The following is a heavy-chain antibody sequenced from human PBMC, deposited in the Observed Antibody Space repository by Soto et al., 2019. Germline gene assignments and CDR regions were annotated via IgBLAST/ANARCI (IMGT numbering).Heavy chain of an antibody. Sequence: ASVKVSCKASGYTFTSYGISWVRQAPGQGLEWMGWISAYNGNTNYAQKLQGRVTMTTDTSTSTAYMELRSLRSDDTAVYYCARDQNYYGSGSPSKFDPWGQGPLLTVSS. J-gene: IGHJ5*02. D-gene: IGHD3-10*01. CDR2: ISAYNGNT. CDR1: GYTFTSYG. V-gene: IGHV1-18*01. CDR3: ARDQNYYGSGSPSKFDP.